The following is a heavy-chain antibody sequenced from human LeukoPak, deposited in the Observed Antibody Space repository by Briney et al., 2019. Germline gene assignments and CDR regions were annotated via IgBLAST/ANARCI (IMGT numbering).Heavy chain of an antibody. V-gene: IGHV1-69*05. D-gene: IGHD2-2*01. CDR1: GGTFSSYA. J-gene: IGHJ4*02. CDR3: VFNVVPAAKVIWYFDY. Sequence: SVKVSCKASGGTFSSYAISWVRQAPGQGLEWMGRIIPIFGTANYAQKFQGRVTITTDESTSTAYMELSSLRSEDTAVYYCVFNVVPAAKVIWYFDYWGQGTLVTVSS. CDR2: IIPIFGTA.